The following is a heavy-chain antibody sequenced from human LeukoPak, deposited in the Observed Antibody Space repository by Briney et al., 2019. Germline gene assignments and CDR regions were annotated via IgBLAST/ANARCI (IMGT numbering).Heavy chain of an antibody. J-gene: IGHJ4*02. V-gene: IGHV4-59*08. D-gene: IGHD1-26*01. CDR3: ARHRSDGTYPLDY. CDR2: IYSSGST. Sequence: PSETLSLTCTVSAGSISGFHWSWIRQPPGKGLEWIGHIYSSGSTTYSPSLKSRVTMSVDTSKNQFSLKLTSVTAADTAVYYCARHRSDGTYPLDYWGQGALVTVSS. CDR1: AGSISGFH.